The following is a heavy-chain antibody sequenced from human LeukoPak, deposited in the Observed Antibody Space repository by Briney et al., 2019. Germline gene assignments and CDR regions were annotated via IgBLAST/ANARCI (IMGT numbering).Heavy chain of an antibody. CDR1: GYTFTSYY. V-gene: IGHV1-46*01. CDR3: ARGNVVAGKGNWFDP. D-gene: IGHD6-19*01. J-gene: IGHJ5*02. CDR2: INPSGGST. Sequence: ASVKVSCKASGYTFTSYYMHWVRQAPGQGLEWMGIINPSGGSTSYAQKFQGRVTMTRDMSTSTVYMELSSLRSEDTAVYYCARGNVVAGKGNWFDPWGQGTLVTVSS.